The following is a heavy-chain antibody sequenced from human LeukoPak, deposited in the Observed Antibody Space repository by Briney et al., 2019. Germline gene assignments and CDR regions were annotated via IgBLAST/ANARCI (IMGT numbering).Heavy chain of an antibody. V-gene: IGHV3-23*01. J-gene: IGHJ5*02. CDR2: ISGSGGST. D-gene: IGHD3-10*01. CDR3: GRGDSGIYSWFVP. Sequence: PGGSLRLSCAASGFTFSSYAMSWVRQAPGKGLEWVSGISGSGGSTCYADSVKGRFTISRDNPKNTLHLQINSLKTEDTAMYYCGRGDSGIYSWFVPWGQGTLVTVSS. CDR1: GFTFSSYA.